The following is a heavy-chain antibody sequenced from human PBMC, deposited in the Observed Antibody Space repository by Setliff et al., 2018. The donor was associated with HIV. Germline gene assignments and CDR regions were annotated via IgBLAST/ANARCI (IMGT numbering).Heavy chain of an antibody. CDR2: IYQTGSI. Sequence: PSETLSLTCSVSGHSITNGYYWGWFRQSPGKGLEWIATIYQTGSIYYNPSLQNRVTLLLDMSKNQFSLKLSSVAAADTAVYYCARQAWHSGRNGYFVDYWGQGTLVTVSS. CDR1: GHSITNGYY. V-gene: IGHV4-38-2*02. J-gene: IGHJ4*02. D-gene: IGHD2-15*01. CDR3: ARQAWHSGRNGYFVDY.